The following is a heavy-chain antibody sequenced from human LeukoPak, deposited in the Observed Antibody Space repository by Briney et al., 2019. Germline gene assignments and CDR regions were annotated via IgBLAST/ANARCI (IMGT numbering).Heavy chain of an antibody. Sequence: GESLKISCKGSGYSFTSYWIGWVRQMPGKGLDWMGIIYPGDSDTRYSPSFQGQATISADKSISTAYLQWSSLKASDTAMYYCARRLIDYDSSGYYFDYWGQGSLVTVSS. J-gene: IGHJ4*02. CDR2: IYPGDSDT. V-gene: IGHV5-51*01. D-gene: IGHD3-22*01. CDR1: GYSFTSYW. CDR3: ARRLIDYDSSGYYFDY.